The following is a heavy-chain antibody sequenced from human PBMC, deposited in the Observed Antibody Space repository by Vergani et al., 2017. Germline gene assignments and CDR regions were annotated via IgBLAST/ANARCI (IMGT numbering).Heavy chain of an antibody. CDR1: GFTFSSYW. Sequence: EVQLVESGGGLVQPGGSLRLSCAASGFTFSSYWMSWVRQAPGKGLEWVANIKQDGSEKYYVDSVKGRFTISKDISKNTLYLQMNSLRGDDTAVYYCAGETRDTPSSRDYWGQGTLVTVSS. D-gene: IGHD5-24*01. CDR3: AGETRDTPSSRDY. CDR2: IKQDGSEK. J-gene: IGHJ4*02. V-gene: IGHV3-7*04.